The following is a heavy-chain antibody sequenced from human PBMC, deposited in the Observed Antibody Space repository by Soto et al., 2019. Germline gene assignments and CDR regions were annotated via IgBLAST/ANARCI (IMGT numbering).Heavy chain of an antibody. V-gene: IGHV3-21*01. J-gene: IGHJ4*02. Sequence: GGSLRLSCAASGFTFSSYSMNWVRQAPGKGLEWVSSISSSSSYIYYADSVKGRFTISRDNAKNSLYLQMNSLRAEDTAVYYCARDLPYYYDSSGVFDYWGQGTLVTVSS. CDR2: ISSSSSYI. D-gene: IGHD3-22*01. CDR3: ARDLPYYYDSSGVFDY. CDR1: GFTFSSYS.